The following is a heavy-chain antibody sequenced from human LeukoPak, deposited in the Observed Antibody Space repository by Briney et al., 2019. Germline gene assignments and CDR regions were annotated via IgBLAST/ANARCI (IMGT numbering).Heavy chain of an antibody. CDR1: GFTFSTYA. V-gene: IGHV3-23*01. D-gene: IGHD3-22*01. Sequence: GGSLRLSCAASGFTFSTYAMNWVRQAPGKGLEWVSGISGGGGSTYYADSVKGRFTLSRDNSKNTVYLQMNSLRGDDTAVYYCAKGGSITVMVVTPDAFDIWGQGTMVTVSS. CDR3: AKGGSITVMVVTPDAFDI. CDR2: ISGGGGST. J-gene: IGHJ3*02.